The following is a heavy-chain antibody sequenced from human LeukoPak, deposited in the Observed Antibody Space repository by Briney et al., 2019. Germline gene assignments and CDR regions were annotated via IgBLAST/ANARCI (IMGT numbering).Heavy chain of an antibody. CDR2: ISSSSSYI. Sequence: GGSLRLSCAASGFTFSSYSMNWVRQAPGKGLEWVPSISSSSSYIYYADSVKGRFTISRDNAKNSLYLQMNSLRAEDTAVYYCARDGYDSSGYYFGYWGQGTLVTVSS. V-gene: IGHV3-21*01. CDR1: GFTFSSYS. J-gene: IGHJ4*02. D-gene: IGHD3-22*01. CDR3: ARDGYDSSGYYFGY.